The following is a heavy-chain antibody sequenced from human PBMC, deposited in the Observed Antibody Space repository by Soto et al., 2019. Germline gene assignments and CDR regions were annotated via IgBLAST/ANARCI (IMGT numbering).Heavy chain of an antibody. J-gene: IGHJ4*02. CDR2: IYYSGST. D-gene: IGHD2-21*01. Sequence: TSETLSLTCAVSGGSISSGGYYWSWIRQPPGKGLEWIGYIYYSGSTNYNPSLKSRVTISVDTSKNQFSLKLSSVTAADTAVYYCARVWGYYFDYWGQGTLVTVSS. CDR3: ARVWGYYFDY. V-gene: IGHV4-61*08. CDR1: GGSISSGGYY.